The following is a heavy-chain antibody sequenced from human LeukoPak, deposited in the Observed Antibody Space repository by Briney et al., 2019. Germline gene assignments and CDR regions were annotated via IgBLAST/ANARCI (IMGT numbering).Heavy chain of an antibody. CDR3: ARDYDILTGQN. CDR2: IYSGGST. Sequence: GGSLRLSCAASGFTFSSYAMSWVRQAPGKGLEWVSVIYSGGSTYYADSVKGRFTISRDNSKNTLYLQMNSLRAEDTAVYYCARDYDILTGQNWGQGTLVTVSS. D-gene: IGHD3-9*01. V-gene: IGHV3-53*01. J-gene: IGHJ4*02. CDR1: GFTFSSYA.